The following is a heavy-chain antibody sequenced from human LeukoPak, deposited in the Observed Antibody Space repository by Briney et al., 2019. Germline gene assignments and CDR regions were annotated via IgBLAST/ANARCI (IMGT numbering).Heavy chain of an antibody. D-gene: IGHD2-15*01. V-gene: IGHV1-58*01. CDR1: GFTFTSSA. CDR3: AAGYCSGGSCYSDYYYGMDV. J-gene: IGHJ6*04. Sequence: SVKVSCKASGFTFTSSALQWVRQARGQRLEWIGWIVVGSGNTNYAQKFQERVTITRDMSTSTAYMELSSLRSEDTAVYYCAAGYCSGGSCYSDYYYGMDVWGKGTTVTVSS. CDR2: IVVGSGNT.